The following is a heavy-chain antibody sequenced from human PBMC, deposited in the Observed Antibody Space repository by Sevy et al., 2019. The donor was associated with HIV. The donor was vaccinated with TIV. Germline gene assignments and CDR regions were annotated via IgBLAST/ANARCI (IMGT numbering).Heavy chain of an antibody. Sequence: GGSLRLSCAASGITFKNYAMNWVRQAPGKGLNWVSSIFGSGGTTYYADSVRGRFTISRDTSKNTLFLQMNSLRTEDTALYDCAGGRVDSSGSFDAFDIWGQGTMVTVSS. V-gene: IGHV3-23*01. CDR3: AGGRVDSSGSFDAFDI. CDR2: IFGSGGTT. CDR1: GITFKNYA. D-gene: IGHD3-22*01. J-gene: IGHJ3*02.